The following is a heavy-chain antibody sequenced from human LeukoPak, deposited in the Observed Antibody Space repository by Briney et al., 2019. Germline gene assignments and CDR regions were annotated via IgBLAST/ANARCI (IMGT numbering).Heavy chain of an antibody. CDR3: AREKEMATAQFDY. D-gene: IGHD5-24*01. CDR2: INHSGST. J-gene: IGHJ4*02. V-gene: IGHV4-34*01. CDR1: GGSFSGYY. Sequence: SETLSLTCAVYGGSFSGYYWSWIRQPPGKGLECIGEINHSGSTNYNPSLKSRVTISVDTSKNQFSLKLSSVTAADTAVYYCAREKEMATAQFDYWGQGTLVTVSS.